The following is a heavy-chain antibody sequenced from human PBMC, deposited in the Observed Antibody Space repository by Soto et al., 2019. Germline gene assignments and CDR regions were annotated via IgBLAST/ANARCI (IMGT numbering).Heavy chain of an antibody. Sequence: PXEXLKISCKVSVYXFSNYLFAWVRHMPVKGLEWMGIVFPGYSDTTYSPSFRGKVTFSADQSIITAFLQWRSVKASDTAVYYCARRRLYCSGGSCYGNNDLDFWRQGTKVIVSA. V-gene: IGHV5-51*01. D-gene: IGHD2-15*01. CDR2: VFPGYSDT. CDR3: ARRRLYCSGGSCYGNNDLDF. J-gene: IGHJ4*02. CDR1: VYXFSNYL.